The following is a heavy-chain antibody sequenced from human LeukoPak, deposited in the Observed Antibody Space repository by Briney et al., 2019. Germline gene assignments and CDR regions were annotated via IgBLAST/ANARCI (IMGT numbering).Heavy chain of an antibody. J-gene: IGHJ4*02. CDR2: ISSSGSTI. D-gene: IGHD6-13*01. V-gene: IGHV3-48*03. Sequence: GGSLRLSCAASGFTFSSYEMNWVRQAPGKGLEWVSYISSSGSTIYYADSVKGRFTISRDNAKNSLYLQMNSLRAEDTAVYYCTRAFQQLTVFDSWGQGTLVTVSS. CDR1: GFTFSSYE. CDR3: TRAFQQLTVFDS.